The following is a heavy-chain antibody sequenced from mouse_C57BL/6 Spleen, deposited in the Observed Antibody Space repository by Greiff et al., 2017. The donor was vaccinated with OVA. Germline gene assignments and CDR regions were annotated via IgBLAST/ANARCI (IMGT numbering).Heavy chain of an antibody. V-gene: IGHV2-6*01. CDR1: GFSLTSYG. CDR3: ASGGYSNGFAY. CDR2: IWGVGST. Sequence: VQRVESGPGLVAPSQSLSITCTVSGFSLTSYGVDWVRQSPGKGLEWLGVIWGVGSTNYNSALKSRLSISKDNSKSQVFLKMNSLQTDDTAMYYCASGGYSNGFAYWGQGTLVTVSA. D-gene: IGHD2-5*01. J-gene: IGHJ3*01.